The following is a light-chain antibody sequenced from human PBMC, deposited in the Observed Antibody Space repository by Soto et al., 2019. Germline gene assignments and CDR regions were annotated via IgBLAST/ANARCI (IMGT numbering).Light chain of an antibody. Sequence: IVFAPSPATLSLSPGEQATLSCRASQSVTSDYLAWYQQKPGQAPRLLIHGASSQATGIPARFSGSGSGTEFTLTISSLQSEDFAVYYCQQSNNWPWTFGQGTKVDIK. J-gene: IGKJ1*01. CDR1: QSVTSD. CDR2: GAS. CDR3: QQSNNWPWT. V-gene: IGKV3-15*01.